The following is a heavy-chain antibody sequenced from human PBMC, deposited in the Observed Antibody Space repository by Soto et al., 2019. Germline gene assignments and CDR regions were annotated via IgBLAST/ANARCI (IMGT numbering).Heavy chain of an antibody. CDR1: GGSFSGYY. D-gene: IGHD6-13*01. J-gene: IGHJ4*02. Sequence: SETLSLTCAVSGGSFSGYYWSWIHQPPGKGLEWIGYINYSGSTNYNPSLKSRVTISVDTSKNQFSLKLSSVTAADTAVYYCARVSTGYSSSWYYFDYWGQGTLVTVSS. CDR2: INYSGST. CDR3: ARVSTGYSSSWYYFDY. V-gene: IGHV4-59*01.